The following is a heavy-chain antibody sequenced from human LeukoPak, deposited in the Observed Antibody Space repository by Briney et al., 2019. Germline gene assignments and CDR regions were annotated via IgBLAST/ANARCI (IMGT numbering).Heavy chain of an antibody. V-gene: IGHV1-2*02. Sequence: ASVKVSCQASGWTFTGYYMHWVRQAPGQGLEWMGWINPNSGGTNYAQKFQGRVTMTRDTSISTAYMELSRLRSDDTAVYYCARYSSWFPNDYWGQGTLVTVSS. D-gene: IGHD3-10*01. CDR1: GWTFTGYY. CDR2: INPNSGGT. J-gene: IGHJ4*02. CDR3: ARYSSWFPNDY.